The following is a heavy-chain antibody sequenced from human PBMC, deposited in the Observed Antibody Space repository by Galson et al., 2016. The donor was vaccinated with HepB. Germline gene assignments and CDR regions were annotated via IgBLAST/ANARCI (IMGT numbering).Heavy chain of an antibody. CDR3: TTSSTRGYTYGPSAY. Sequence: LRLSCAASGFTFSYAWMSWVRQAPGKGLEWVGRVKSYTDGGTTDYAAPMKGRFSLSRDESNNRLYLQMNSLKTEDTAVYYCTTSSTRGYTYGPSAYWGRGTLVAVSS. V-gene: IGHV3-15*01. CDR2: VKSYTDGGTT. CDR1: GFTFSYAW. D-gene: IGHD5-18*01. J-gene: IGHJ4*02.